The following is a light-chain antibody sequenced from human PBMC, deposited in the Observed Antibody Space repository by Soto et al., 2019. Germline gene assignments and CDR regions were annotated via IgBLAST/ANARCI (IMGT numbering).Light chain of an antibody. Sequence: QSALTQPASVSGSPGQSITISCTGTSSDVGSYNLVSWYQQHPGKAPKLLIYEGSKRPSGVSNRCSGSKSGNTASLTISGLQAEDEADYYCCSYAGSGTYVFGTGTKLTVL. CDR3: CSYAGSGTYV. CDR1: SSDVGSYNL. V-gene: IGLV2-23*01. CDR2: EGS. J-gene: IGLJ1*01.